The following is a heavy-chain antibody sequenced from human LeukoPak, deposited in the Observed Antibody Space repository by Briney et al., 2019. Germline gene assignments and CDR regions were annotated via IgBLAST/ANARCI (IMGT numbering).Heavy chain of an antibody. CDR2: INHSGST. J-gene: IGHJ4*02. Sequence: SETLSLTCAVYGGSFSGYYWSWIRQPPGKGLEWIGEINHSGSTNYNPSLKSRVTISVDTSKNQFSLKLSSVTAADTAVYYCAGGRTSRGRSYLDYWGQGTLVTVSS. V-gene: IGHV4-34*01. CDR3: AGGRTSRGRSYLDY. CDR1: GGSFSGYY. D-gene: IGHD1-26*01.